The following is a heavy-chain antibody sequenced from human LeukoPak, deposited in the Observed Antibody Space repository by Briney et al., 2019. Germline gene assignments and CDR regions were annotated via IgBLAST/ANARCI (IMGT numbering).Heavy chain of an antibody. Sequence: GGSLRLSCAASGFTFSDYYMSWIRQAPGKGLEGVSYISSTSSYTNYADSVKGRFTISRDKAKNALHLQMNSLRAEDTAVYYCARSYGWLPGGMWGQGTLVTVSS. CDR1: GFTFSDYY. CDR2: ISSTSSYT. V-gene: IGHV3-11*03. D-gene: IGHD5-12*01. J-gene: IGHJ4*02. CDR3: ARSYGWLPGGM.